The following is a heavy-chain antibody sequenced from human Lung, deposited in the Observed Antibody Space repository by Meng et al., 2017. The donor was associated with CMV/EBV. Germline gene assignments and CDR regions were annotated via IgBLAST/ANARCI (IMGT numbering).Heavy chain of an antibody. J-gene: IGHJ4*02. D-gene: IGHD7-27*01. CDR2: ITPSSGGT. V-gene: IGHV1-2*06. CDR3: VRANLGSADY. CDR1: GYTFTGYY. Sequence: QVQLVQSGDEVKKPGASVKVSCKASGYTFTGYYMHWLRQAPGQGLEWVGRITPSSGGTTYAQKFQGRVTMTRDTSISTAYMELSSLRSDDAAIYYCVRANLGSADYWGQGTLVTVSS.